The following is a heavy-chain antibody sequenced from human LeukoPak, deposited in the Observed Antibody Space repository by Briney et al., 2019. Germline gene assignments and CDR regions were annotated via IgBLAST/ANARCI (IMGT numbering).Heavy chain of an antibody. CDR1: GYTLTELS. V-gene: IGHV1-24*01. Sequence: ASVKVSCKVSGYTLTELSMHWVRQAPGKGLEWMGGFDPEDGETIYAQKFQGRVTMTEDTSTDTAYMELSSLRSEDTAVYYCATDLYYGSGSYNWGQGTLVTVCS. J-gene: IGHJ4*02. CDR3: ATDLYYGSGSYN. CDR2: FDPEDGET. D-gene: IGHD3-10*01.